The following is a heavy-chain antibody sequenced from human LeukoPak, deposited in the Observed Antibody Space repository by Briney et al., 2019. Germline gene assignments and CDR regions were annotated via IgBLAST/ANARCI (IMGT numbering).Heavy chain of an antibody. Sequence: ASVKVSCKASGYTFTSYGISWVRQAPGQGLEWMGWISAYNGNTNYAQKLQGSVTMTTDTSTSTAYMELRSLRSDDTAVYYCARDPRSGIAVAASNWFVDLWGRGTLVTVSA. CDR1: GYTFTSYG. V-gene: IGHV1-18*01. D-gene: IGHD6-19*01. J-gene: IGHJ2*01. CDR3: ARDPRSGIAVAASNWFVDL. CDR2: ISAYNGNT.